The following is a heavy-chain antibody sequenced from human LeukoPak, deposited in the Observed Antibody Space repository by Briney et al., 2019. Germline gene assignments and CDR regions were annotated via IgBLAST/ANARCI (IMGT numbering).Heavy chain of an antibody. CDR3: ARRTHYYGSGSFPFQH. D-gene: IGHD3-10*01. Sequence: SETLSLTCSVSGDSISIYYWSWIRQPPGKGLEWIGYIYNSGSTNYNPSLKSRVTISVDTSKNQFSLKLSSVTAADTAVYYCARRTHYYGSGSFPFQHWGQGTLVTVSS. J-gene: IGHJ1*01. CDR2: IYNSGST. CDR1: GDSISIYY. V-gene: IGHV4-59*12.